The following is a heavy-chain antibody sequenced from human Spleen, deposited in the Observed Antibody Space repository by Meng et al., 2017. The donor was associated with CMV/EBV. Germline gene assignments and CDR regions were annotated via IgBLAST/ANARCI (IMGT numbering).Heavy chain of an antibody. D-gene: IGHD2-2*01. CDR1: GYSISSGYY. J-gene: IGHJ4*02. Sequence: SETLSLTSTVSGYSISSGYYWGWIRQPPGMGLEWIGSIYHSGSTYYNPSLKRRVTISVDTSKNQFSLKLSSVPAADTAVYYCARDEPYCSSTSCYPDYWGQGTLVTVSS. CDR2: IYHSGST. V-gene: IGHV4-38-2*02. CDR3: ARDEPYCSSTSCYPDY.